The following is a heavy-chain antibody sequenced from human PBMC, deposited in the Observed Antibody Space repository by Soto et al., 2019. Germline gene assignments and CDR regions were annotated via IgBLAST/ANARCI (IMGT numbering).Heavy chain of an antibody. CDR1: GFSLSTSGVG. J-gene: IGHJ4*02. CDR2: IYWDDDK. Sequence: QITLKESGPTLVNPTQTLTLTCTFSGFSLSTSGVGVGWIRQPPGKALEWLALIYWDDDKRYSPSLKSRLTITKDTSKNQVVLTMTNMDPVDTATYYCALGGGEYCSSTSCYFDYWGQGTLVTVSS. CDR3: ALGGGEYCSSTSCYFDY. D-gene: IGHD2-2*01. V-gene: IGHV2-5*02.